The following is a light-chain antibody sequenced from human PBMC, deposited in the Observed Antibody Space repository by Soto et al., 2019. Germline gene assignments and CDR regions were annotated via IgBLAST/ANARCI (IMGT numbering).Light chain of an antibody. V-gene: IGLV1-47*01. Sequence: QSVLTQPPSVSGTPGQRVTISCSGNSSNIGSNYVYWYQQVPGTAPKLLIYRSYQRPSGVPDRFSGSKSGTAASLAISGLRPKDEADYYCAAWDDSLSGYWVFGGGTKLTVL. J-gene: IGLJ3*02. CDR1: SSNIGSNY. CDR2: RSY. CDR3: AAWDDSLSGYWV.